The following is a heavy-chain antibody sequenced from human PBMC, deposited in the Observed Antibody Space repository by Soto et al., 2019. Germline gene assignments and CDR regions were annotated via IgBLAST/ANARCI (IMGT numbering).Heavy chain of an antibody. D-gene: IGHD6-19*01. CDR2: IYWNDDK. J-gene: IGHJ4*02. CDR1: GFSLTTSGVG. Sequence: SGPTLVNPTQTLTLTCTFSGFSLTTSGVGVGWIRQPPGKALEWLALIYWNDDKRYSPSLKARLTITKDTSKNQVVLTMTNMDPVDTATYYCAHRPSGWYLFDYWGQGTLVTVSS. CDR3: AHRPSGWYLFDY. V-gene: IGHV2-5*01.